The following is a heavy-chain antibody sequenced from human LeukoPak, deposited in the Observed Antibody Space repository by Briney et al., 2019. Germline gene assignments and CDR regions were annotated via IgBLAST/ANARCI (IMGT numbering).Heavy chain of an antibody. V-gene: IGHV3-21*01. CDR3: ARDKIAAAGTDYYYGMDV. Sequence: GGSLRLSCAASGFTFSSYNMNWVRQAPGKGLEWVSSISSSSSYIYYADSVKGRFTISRDNAKNSLYLQMNSLRAEDTAVYYCARDKIAAAGTDYYYGMDVWGQGTTVTVS. CDR2: ISSSSSYI. CDR1: GFTFSSYN. D-gene: IGHD6-13*01. J-gene: IGHJ6*02.